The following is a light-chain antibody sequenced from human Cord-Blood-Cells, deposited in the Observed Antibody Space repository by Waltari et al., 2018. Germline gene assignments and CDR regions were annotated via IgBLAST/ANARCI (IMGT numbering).Light chain of an antibody. V-gene: IGKV3-20*01. Sequence: EIVLTQSPGTLSLSPGERATLSCRASQSVSSSYLAWYQQKPGQAPRLLNYGASSRATGIPDRVSGSGSGTDFTLTISRLEPEDFAVYYCQQYGSSPFTFGPGTKVDIK. J-gene: IGKJ3*01. CDR1: QSVSSSY. CDR2: GAS. CDR3: QQYGSSPFT.